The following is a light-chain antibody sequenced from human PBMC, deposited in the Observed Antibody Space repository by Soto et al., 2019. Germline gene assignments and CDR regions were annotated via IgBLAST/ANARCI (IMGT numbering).Light chain of an antibody. CDR2: GAS. J-gene: IGKJ5*01. CDR3: QQYSSSPS. CDR1: QGIGST. V-gene: IGKV3-15*01. Sequence: IVMTHAPATLSGSPGEIATLSFRASQGIGSTLAWYQQKPGQTPSLLIYGASTRASGIPARFSGSGSGTEFTLTIGSLQSEDFAVYYCQQYSSSPSFGQGTRLEIK.